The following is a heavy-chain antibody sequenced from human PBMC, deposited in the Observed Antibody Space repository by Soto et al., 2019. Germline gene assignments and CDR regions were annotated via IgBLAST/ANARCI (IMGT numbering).Heavy chain of an antibody. Sequence: GGSLRLSCAASGFTFSSYWMHWVRQAPGRGLEWVSGISWNSGSIGYADSVKGRFTISRDNAKNSLYLQMNSLRAEDTALYYCAKVHDYGDYEDYFDYWGQGTLVTVSS. V-gene: IGHV3-9*01. J-gene: IGHJ4*02. CDR2: ISWNSGSI. CDR3: AKVHDYGDYEDYFDY. CDR1: GFTFSSYW. D-gene: IGHD4-17*01.